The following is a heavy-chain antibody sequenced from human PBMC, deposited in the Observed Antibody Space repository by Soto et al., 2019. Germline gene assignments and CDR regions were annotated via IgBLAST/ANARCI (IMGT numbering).Heavy chain of an antibody. J-gene: IGHJ2*01. D-gene: IGHD4-17*01. CDR2: ISGSGGST. Sequence: EVQLLESGGGLVQPGGSLRLSCAASGFTFSSYAMSWVRQAPGKGLEWVSAISGSGGSTYYADSVKGRFTIYRANYKNKLYLQMNSLRAEDTAVYYCAKQGGTVTPWYFDLWGRGTLVTVSS. CDR1: GFTFSSYA. CDR3: AKQGGTVTPWYFDL. V-gene: IGHV3-23*01.